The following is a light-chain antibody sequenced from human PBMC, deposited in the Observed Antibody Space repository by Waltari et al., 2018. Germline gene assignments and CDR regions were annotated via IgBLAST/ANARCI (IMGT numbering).Light chain of an antibody. CDR2: GAS. Sequence: IVLTHSPGTLSWPLWVRVHLSCTARQNVTMPLAWYQQKPGQAPRLLIYGASTRATGIPDRFSGSGSETDFSLTISKLEPDDFAVYYCQHYLRLPVTFGQGTTVEI. V-gene: IGKV3-20*01. CDR1: QNVTMP. J-gene: IGKJ1*01. CDR3: QHYLRLPVT.